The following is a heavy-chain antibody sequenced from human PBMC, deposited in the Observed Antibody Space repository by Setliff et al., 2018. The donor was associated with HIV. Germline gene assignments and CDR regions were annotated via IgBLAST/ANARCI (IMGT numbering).Heavy chain of an antibody. J-gene: IGHJ6*02. CDR2: VYYNWAT. CDR1: GDSFNGSHYL. D-gene: IGHD2-21*01. V-gene: IGHV4-39*07. CDR3: ARLLTAVRGYYSGFDV. Sequence: PSETLSLTCTVSGDSFNGSHYLWGWIRQPPGKGLEWVGNVYYNWATYYNPSLKNRFTISVDTSKNQFSLRLTAVTAADSAMYYCARLLTAVRGYYSGFDVWGQGTTVTVSS.